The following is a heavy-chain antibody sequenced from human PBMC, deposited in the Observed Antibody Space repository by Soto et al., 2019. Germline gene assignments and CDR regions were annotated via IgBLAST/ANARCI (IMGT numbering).Heavy chain of an antibody. CDR1: GFTFSSYG. Sequence: GGSLRLSCAASGFTFSSYGMHWVRQAPGKGLEWVAVIWYDGSNKYYADSVKGRFTISRDNSKNTLYLQMNSLRAEDTAVYSCARDSEGSDILTGDDAFDIWGQGTMVTVSS. CDR2: IWYDGSNK. V-gene: IGHV3-33*01. J-gene: IGHJ3*02. D-gene: IGHD3-9*01. CDR3: ARDSEGSDILTGDDAFDI.